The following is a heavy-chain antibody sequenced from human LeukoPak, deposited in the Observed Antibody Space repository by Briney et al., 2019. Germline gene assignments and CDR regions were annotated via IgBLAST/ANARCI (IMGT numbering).Heavy chain of an antibody. CDR1: GFSFSTYW. V-gene: IGHV3-7*05. Sequence: PGGALRLSFAASGFSFSTYWMSWVRQTPGKGLEWVANIKKDGSETYYVDSVKGRFTISRDNAKSSLYLQMNSLRAEDTAVYYCARVGSTCDHWGQGTLVTVSS. D-gene: IGHD2-15*01. CDR2: IKKDGSET. CDR3: ARVGSTCDH. J-gene: IGHJ4*02.